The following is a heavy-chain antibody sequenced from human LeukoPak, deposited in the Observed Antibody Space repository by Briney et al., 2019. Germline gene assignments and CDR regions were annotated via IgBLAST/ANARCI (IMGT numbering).Heavy chain of an antibody. J-gene: IGHJ4*02. V-gene: IGHV4-61*02. CDR2: IYTSGST. D-gene: IGHD2-15*01. CDR1: GGSISSGSYY. Sequence: PPQTLSLTCTVSGGSISSGSYYWSWIRQPAGKGLEWIGRIYTSGSTNYNPSLKSRVTISVDTSKNQFSLKLSSVTAADTAVYYCARDPSLGGGVGYWGQGTLVTVSS. CDR3: ARDPSLGGGVGY.